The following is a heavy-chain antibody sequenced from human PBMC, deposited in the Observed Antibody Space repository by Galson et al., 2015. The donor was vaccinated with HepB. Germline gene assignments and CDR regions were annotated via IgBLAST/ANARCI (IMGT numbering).Heavy chain of an antibody. CDR2: ISSSRYI. CDR3: AKDRYGSGSYYTDY. D-gene: IGHD3-10*01. J-gene: IGHJ4*02. Sequence: SLRLSCAASGFTFNVYTINWVRQAPGKGLEWVSSISSSRYIFYADSVKGRFTISRDNDRNSLYLQMNGLRAEDTALYYCAKDRYGSGSYYTDYWGQGTLVTVSS. V-gene: IGHV3-21*04. CDR1: GFTFNVYT.